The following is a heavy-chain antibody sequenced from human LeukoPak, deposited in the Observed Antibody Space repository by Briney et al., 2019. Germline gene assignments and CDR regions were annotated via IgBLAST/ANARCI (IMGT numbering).Heavy chain of an antibody. CDR1: GFTFSNYW. J-gene: IGHJ5*02. D-gene: IGHD1-26*01. CDR2: INTDGSGT. CDR3: ARVKVGSWDWFDP. Sequence: GGSLRLSCAASGFTFSNYWMHWVRQAPGKGLVWVSRINTDGSGTSYADSVKGRFTISRDNAKNTAYLQMNSLRAEDTAVYYCARVKVGSWDWFDPWGQGTLVTVSS. V-gene: IGHV3-74*01.